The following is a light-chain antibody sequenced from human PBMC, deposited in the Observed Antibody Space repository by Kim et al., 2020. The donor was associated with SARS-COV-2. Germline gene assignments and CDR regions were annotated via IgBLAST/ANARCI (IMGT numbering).Light chain of an antibody. Sequence: PTATLTCTGNSNNVGNQGAAWLQQHQGHPPKLISYRNNNRPSGISERLSASRSGNTASLTITGLQPEDEADYYCSAWDSSLSAWVFGGGTQLTVL. CDR1: SNNVGNQG. CDR2: RNN. V-gene: IGLV10-54*01. J-gene: IGLJ3*02. CDR3: SAWDSSLSAWV.